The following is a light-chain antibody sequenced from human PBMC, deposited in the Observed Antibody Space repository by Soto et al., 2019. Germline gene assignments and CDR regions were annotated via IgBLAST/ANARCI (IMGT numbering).Light chain of an antibody. CDR1: QSVSNN. CDR2: GAS. CDR3: QQYKNWPPYT. J-gene: IGKJ2*01. V-gene: IGKV3-15*01. Sequence: EIVMPQSPATLSVSPGERATLSCRASQSVSNNLVWYQQKPGQAPRLLIYGASTRPTGIPARFSGCGSGTEFTLTISSLQSEDFAVYYCQQYKNWPPYTFGQGTKVEIK.